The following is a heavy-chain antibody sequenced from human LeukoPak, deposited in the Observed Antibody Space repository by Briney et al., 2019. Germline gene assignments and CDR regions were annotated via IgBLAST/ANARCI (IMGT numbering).Heavy chain of an antibody. CDR1: GGTFSSYA. V-gene: IGHV1-69*04. J-gene: IGHJ4*02. CDR3: ARGDPFLPGY. Sequence: VASVKVSCKASGGTFSSYAISWVRQAPGQGLEWMGRIIPILGIANYARKFQGRVTITADKSTSTAYMELSSLRSEDTAVYYCARGDPFLPGYWGQGTLVTVSS. D-gene: IGHD3-3*01. CDR2: IIPILGIA.